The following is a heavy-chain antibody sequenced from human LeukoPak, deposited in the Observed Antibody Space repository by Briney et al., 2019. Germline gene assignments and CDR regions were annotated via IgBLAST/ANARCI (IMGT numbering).Heavy chain of an antibody. D-gene: IGHD3-22*01. J-gene: IGHJ5*02. Sequence: SETLSLTCTVSGGSISSYYWSWIRQPPGEGLEWIGYIYYSGSTNYNPSLKSRVTISVDTSKNQFSLNLSSVTAADTAVYYCARDRGYYDSSGYYSWGQGTLVTVSS. CDR1: GGSISSYY. CDR3: ARDRGYYDSSGYYS. V-gene: IGHV4-59*12. CDR2: IYYSGST.